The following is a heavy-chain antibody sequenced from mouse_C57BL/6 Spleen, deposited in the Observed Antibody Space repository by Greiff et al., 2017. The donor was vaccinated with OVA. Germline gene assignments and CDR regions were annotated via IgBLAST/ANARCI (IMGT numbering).Heavy chain of an antibody. CDR2: IDPSDSYT. J-gene: IGHJ4*01. Sequence: QVQLQQPGAELVMPGASVKLSCKASGYTFTSYWMHWVKQRPGQGLEWIGEIDPSDSYTNYNQKFKGKSTLTVDKSSSTAYMQLSSLTSEDSAVYYCARRSVYAMDYWGQGTSLTVSS. V-gene: IGHV1-69*01. CDR1: GYTFTSYW. CDR3: ARRSVYAMDY.